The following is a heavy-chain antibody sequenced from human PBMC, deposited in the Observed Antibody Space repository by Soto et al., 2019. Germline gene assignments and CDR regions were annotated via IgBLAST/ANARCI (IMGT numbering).Heavy chain of an antibody. CDR1: GFTFTNAW. Sequence: GWLRRPGTASGFTFTNAWMSWVRQAPGKGLEWVGLIKSKTDGGTTDYAAPVKGRFTISRDDSKNTLYLQMNSLKTEDTAVYYCTTARGTYGAEYFQHWGQGTLVTVYS. D-gene: IGHD4-17*01. J-gene: IGHJ1*01. CDR2: IKSKTDGGTT. CDR3: TTARGTYGAEYFQH. V-gene: IGHV3-15*01.